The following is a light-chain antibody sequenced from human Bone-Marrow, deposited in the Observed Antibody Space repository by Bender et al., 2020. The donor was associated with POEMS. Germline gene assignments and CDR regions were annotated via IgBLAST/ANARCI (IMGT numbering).Light chain of an antibody. Sequence: QSALTQPASVSGSPGQSITIPCTGTSSDIGSYNLVSWYQHRPDKAPKLIIYEGSRRPSGISNRFSGSKSGNTASLTISGLQAEDEAVYSCCSYAGSDTVVFGGGTKLTVL. J-gene: IGLJ2*01. V-gene: IGLV2-23*01. CDR1: SSDIGSYNL. CDR2: EGS. CDR3: CSYAGSDTVV.